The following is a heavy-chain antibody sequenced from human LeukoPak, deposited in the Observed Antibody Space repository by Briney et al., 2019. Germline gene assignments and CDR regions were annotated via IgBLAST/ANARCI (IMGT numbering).Heavy chain of an antibody. D-gene: IGHD2-2*01. Sequence: ASVKVSCKASGYTFTSYYMHWVRQAPGQGLEWMGIINPSGGSTSYAQKFQGRVTITRNTSISTAYMELSSLKSEDTAVYYRARVIVVVPGTNVWFDPWGQGTLVTVSS. CDR3: ARVIVVVPGTNVWFDP. V-gene: IGHV1-46*01. CDR2: INPSGGST. CDR1: GYTFTSYY. J-gene: IGHJ5*02.